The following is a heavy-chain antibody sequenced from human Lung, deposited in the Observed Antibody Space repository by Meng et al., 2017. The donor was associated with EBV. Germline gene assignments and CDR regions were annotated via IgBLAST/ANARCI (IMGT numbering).Heavy chain of an antibody. Sequence: EVQLVESGGGLVKPGGSLRLSRAAPVFTFSSYSMNWVRQAPGKGLEWVSSISSSSYIYYADSVKGRFTISRDNAKNSLYLQMNSLRAEDTAVYYCARDLAYDYIWGSYRPNFDYWGQGTLVTVSS. V-gene: IGHV3-21*01. D-gene: IGHD3-16*02. J-gene: IGHJ4*02. CDR1: VFTFSSYS. CDR2: ISSSSYI. CDR3: ARDLAYDYIWGSYRPNFDY.